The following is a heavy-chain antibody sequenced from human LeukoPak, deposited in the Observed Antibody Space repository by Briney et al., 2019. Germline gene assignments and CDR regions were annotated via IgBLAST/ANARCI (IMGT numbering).Heavy chain of an antibody. CDR1: GFSFSSYA. V-gene: IGHV3-23*01. D-gene: IGHD2-2*01. J-gene: IGHJ4*02. CDR2: ISNGGYRT. CDR3: ARDRGSTRCDY. Sequence: GGSLRLSCAASGFSFSSYAMSWARQAPGKGLEWVSTISNGGYRTYYADSVKGRFTISRDNSKNTLYLQMDSLRVEDTAVYYCARDRGSTRCDYWGQGTLVTVSS.